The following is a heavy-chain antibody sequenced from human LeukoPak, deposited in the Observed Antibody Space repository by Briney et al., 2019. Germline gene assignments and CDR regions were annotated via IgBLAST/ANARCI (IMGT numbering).Heavy chain of an antibody. D-gene: IGHD3-9*01. Sequence: PSETLSLTCSVSGGSINSYYWSWTRQSPGKGLEWIGYIYYSGSTNYNPSLKSRVTISVDTSKNQFSLKLSSVTAADTAVYYCARHVWLQPFDYWGQGTLVTVSS. CDR3: ARHVWLQPFDY. CDR1: GGSINSYY. CDR2: IYYSGST. J-gene: IGHJ4*02. V-gene: IGHV4-59*08.